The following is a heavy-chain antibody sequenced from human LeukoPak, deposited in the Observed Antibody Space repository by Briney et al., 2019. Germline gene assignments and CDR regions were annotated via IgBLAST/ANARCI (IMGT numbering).Heavy chain of an antibody. V-gene: IGHV3-33*06. CDR2: IWYDGSNK. J-gene: IGHJ4*02. D-gene: IGHD5-24*01. CDR1: GFTFSSYG. Sequence: PGRSLRLSCAASGFTFSSYGMHWVRQAPGKGLEWVAVIWYDGSNKYYADSVKGRFTISRDNSKNTLYLQINSLRAEDTAVYYCAKDPRRDGYNYLDYWGQGTLVTVSS. CDR3: AKDPRRDGYNYLDY.